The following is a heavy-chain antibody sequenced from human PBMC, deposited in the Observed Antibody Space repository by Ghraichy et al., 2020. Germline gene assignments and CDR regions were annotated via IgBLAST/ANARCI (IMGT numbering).Heavy chain of an antibody. V-gene: IGHV4-34*01. D-gene: IGHD1-1*01. CDR3: ARVVFSNNWTPVHWFDP. J-gene: IGHJ5*02. Sequence: SETLSLTCAVYGGSFSDDDWTWIRQPPGKGLEWIGEINDSGSIDYNASLKSRVSISLDTSKNQFSLKLSSVTAADTAVYFCARVVFSNNWTPVHWFDPWGQGTLVIVSS. CDR2: INDSGSI. CDR1: GGSFSDDD.